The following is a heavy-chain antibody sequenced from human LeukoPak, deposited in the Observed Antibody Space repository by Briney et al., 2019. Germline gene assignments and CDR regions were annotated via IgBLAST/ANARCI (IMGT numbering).Heavy chain of an antibody. V-gene: IGHV1-69*13. D-gene: IGHD2-15*01. CDR3: ARDTSEVVAWHYYGMDV. J-gene: IGHJ6*02. CDR2: IIPIFGTA. Sequence: SVKVSCKASGGTFSSYAISWVRQAPGQGLEWMGGIIPIFGTANYAQKFQGRVTITADESTSTAYMELSSLRSEDTAVHYCARDTSEVVAWHYYGMDVWGQGTTVTVSS. CDR1: GGTFSSYA.